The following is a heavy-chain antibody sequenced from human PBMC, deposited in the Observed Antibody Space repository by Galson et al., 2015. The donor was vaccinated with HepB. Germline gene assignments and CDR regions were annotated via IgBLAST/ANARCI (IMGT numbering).Heavy chain of an antibody. CDR3: ARGAVAGRDDAFHI. J-gene: IGHJ3*02. V-gene: IGHV1-3*01. D-gene: IGHD6-19*01. Sequence: SVKVSCKASGYTFTTYAIHWVRQAPGQRLEWMGWINAGNGNTKYSKKFQGRVTITADESTNTAYMELRSLRSDDTAVYYCARGAVAGRDDAFHIWGQGTKVTVSS. CDR2: INAGNGNT. CDR1: GYTFTTYA.